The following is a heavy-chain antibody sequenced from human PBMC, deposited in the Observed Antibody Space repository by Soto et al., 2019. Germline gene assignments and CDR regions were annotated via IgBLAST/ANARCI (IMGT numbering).Heavy chain of an antibody. Sequence: QVQLQESGPGLVKPSQTLSLTCTVFGASISNSPYYWGWIRHHPGKGLELIGAIYYTGSAYYSSSLKSRLTISVDTSKNQFSLKLISVTAADTAVYYCARERPRDGDDAFDIWGQGAMVTVSS. CDR3: ARERPRDGDDAFDI. J-gene: IGHJ3*02. CDR2: IYYTGSA. CDR1: GASISNSPYY. V-gene: IGHV4-31*03. D-gene: IGHD4-17*01.